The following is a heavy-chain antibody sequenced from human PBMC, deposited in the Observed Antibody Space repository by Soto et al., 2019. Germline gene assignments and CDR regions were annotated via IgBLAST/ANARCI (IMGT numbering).Heavy chain of an antibody. CDR3: ARNEYSDYVARFDY. Sequence: PSETLSLTCSVSGASIKSGNNFWSWIRQRPGKGLEWIGYIYYDGGTYYNPSLKSRVTLSVDTFRNQFYLKVTSVTAADTAIYFCARNEYSDYVARFDYWGPGTLVTVSS. J-gene: IGHJ4*02. CDR2: IYYDGGT. D-gene: IGHD5-12*01. V-gene: IGHV4-30-4*01. CDR1: GASIKSGNNF.